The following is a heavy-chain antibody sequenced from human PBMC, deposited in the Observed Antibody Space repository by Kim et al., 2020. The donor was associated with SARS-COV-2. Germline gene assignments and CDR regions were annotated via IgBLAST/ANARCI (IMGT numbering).Heavy chain of an antibody. CDR3: VGEPGGPGSSFDY. V-gene: IGHV3-30*09. D-gene: IGHD6-13*01. CDR1: GFSFSRSA. J-gene: IGHJ4*02. CDR2: ILYDASGQ. Sequence: GGSLRLSCAASGFSFSRSAMHWVRQAPGKGLEWVAAILYDASGQYYAESVKGRFAISRDNSQNTLYLQMNNLRDEDTALYSCVGEPGGPGSSFDYWGQGTLVTVSS.